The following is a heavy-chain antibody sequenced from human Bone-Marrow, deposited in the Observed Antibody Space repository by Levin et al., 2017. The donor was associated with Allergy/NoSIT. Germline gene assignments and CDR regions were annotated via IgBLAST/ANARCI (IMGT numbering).Heavy chain of an antibody. CDR1: GYTFTDYY. D-gene: IGHD6-19*01. J-gene: IGHJ4*02. CDR2: ISANSGGT. CDR3: ARDFSGGRILDY. V-gene: IGHV1-2*02. Sequence: ASVKVSCKASGYTFTDYYMHWVRQAPGQGLEWMGWISANSGGTNYAQHFQGRVTMTRDTSISTAYMELISLRSDDTAVYYCARDFSGGRILDYGGQGTLVTVSS.